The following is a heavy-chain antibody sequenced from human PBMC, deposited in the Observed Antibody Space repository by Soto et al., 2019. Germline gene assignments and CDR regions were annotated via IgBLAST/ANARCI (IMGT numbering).Heavy chain of an antibody. CDR1: GFTFSRYA. J-gene: IGHJ6*02. D-gene: IGHD2-15*01. V-gene: IGHV3-30-3*01. Sequence: QVQLVESGGGVVQPGRSLRLSCAASGFTFSRYAMHWVRQAPGEGLLWVALISYDGSNKYYAGSVKGRFTISRDNSNNTLYLQMNSLRGEDTALYFCARDGLILPSQRCGLDVWGPGTTVPVSS. CDR2: ISYDGSNK. CDR3: ARDGLILPSQRCGLDV.